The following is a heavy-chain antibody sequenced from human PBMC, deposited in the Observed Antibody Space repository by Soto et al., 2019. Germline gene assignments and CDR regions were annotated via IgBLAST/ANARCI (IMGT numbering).Heavy chain of an antibody. J-gene: IGHJ6*02. CDR2: INPSGGST. CDR1: GYTFTSYY. Sequence: GASVKVSCKASGYTFTSYYMHWVRQAPGQGLEWMGIINPSGGSTSYAQKFQGRVTMTRGTSTSTVYMELSSLRSEDTAVYYCARGARFWSGYYRGYYYYGMDVWGQGTTVTVSS. CDR3: ARGARFWSGYYRGYYYYGMDV. V-gene: IGHV1-46*01. D-gene: IGHD3-3*01.